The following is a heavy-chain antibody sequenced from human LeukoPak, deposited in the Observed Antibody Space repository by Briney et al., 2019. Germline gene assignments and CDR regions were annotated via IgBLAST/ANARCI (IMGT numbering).Heavy chain of an antibody. Sequence: PSETLSLTCTVSGGSISSYYWSWIRQPPGKGPEWIGYIYSSGSSDYNPSLKSRVTISVDTPKNQFSLNLSSVTAADTAVYYCARHQYYYDYFDYCGQGTLVTVSS. D-gene: IGHD2/OR15-2a*01. J-gene: IGHJ4*02. CDR2: IYSSGSS. CDR1: GGSISSYY. CDR3: ARHQYYYDYFDY. V-gene: IGHV4-4*09.